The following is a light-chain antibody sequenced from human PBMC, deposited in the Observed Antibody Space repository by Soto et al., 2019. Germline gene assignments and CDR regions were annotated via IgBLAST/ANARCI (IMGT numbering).Light chain of an antibody. Sequence: DIQMTQSPSTLSGSLGDRVTITCRASQSISSWLAWYQQKPGKAPKVLIYDASSLESGVPSRFSGSGSGTEFTLTISSLQPDDFATYYCQQYNSYPLRASGQGTKVDI. J-gene: IGKJ1*01. V-gene: IGKV1-5*01. CDR3: QQYNSYPLRA. CDR2: DAS. CDR1: QSISSW.